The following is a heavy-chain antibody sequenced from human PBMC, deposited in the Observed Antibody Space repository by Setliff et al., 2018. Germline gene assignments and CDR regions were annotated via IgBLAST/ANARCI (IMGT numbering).Heavy chain of an antibody. D-gene: IGHD3-10*01. CDR2: IYHSGST. CDR1: GYSISSGYY. J-gene: IGHJ4*02. CDR3: ARLWRRIQQIDY. V-gene: IGHV4-38-2*01. Sequence: SETLSLTCAVSGYSISSGYYWGWIRQPPGKGLEWIGSIYHSGSTYYNPSLTSRVTISVDTSKNQFSLKLSSVTAADTAVYYCARLWRRIQQIDYWGQGTLVTVSS.